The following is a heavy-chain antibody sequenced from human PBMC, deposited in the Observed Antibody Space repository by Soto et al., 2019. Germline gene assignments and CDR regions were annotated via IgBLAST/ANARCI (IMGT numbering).Heavy chain of an antibody. Sequence: EVQVVESGGGLVQPGRSLRLSCAASGFTFGDHAMHWVRQTPGKGLEWVSGISWNGGMIGYADSVKGRFTMSRDNAKKSLYLQMNSLRAEDTALYYCAKDIGTGPNYYAMDVWGQGTTVTVSS. CDR1: GFTFGDHA. CDR2: ISWNGGMI. V-gene: IGHV3-9*01. D-gene: IGHD3-9*01. CDR3: AKDIGTGPNYYAMDV. J-gene: IGHJ6*02.